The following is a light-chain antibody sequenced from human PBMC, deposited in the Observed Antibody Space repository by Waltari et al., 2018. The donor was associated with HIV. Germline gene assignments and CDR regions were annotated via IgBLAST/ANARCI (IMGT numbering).Light chain of an antibody. CDR1: HSVSSN. CDR3: QQYYNWPRT. V-gene: IGKV3-15*01. Sequence: EIVLTQSPGNMSVSPGERATLSCRTSHSVSSNLAWYYQKSGQAPRLLIHGASTRAPGIEARFTASGSGKEFTLTITTLQSTDSGIYYCQQYYNWPRTFGQGTKVEAK. CDR2: GAS. J-gene: IGKJ1*01.